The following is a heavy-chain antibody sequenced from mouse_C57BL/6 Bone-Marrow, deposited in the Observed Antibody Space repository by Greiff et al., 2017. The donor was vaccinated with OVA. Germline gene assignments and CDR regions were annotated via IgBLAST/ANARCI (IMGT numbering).Heavy chain of an antibody. CDR1: GYTFTSYW. D-gene: IGHD1-1*01. V-gene: IGHV1-55*01. CDR3: ARRYYGSSWYFDV. Sequence: QVQLQQPGAELVKPGASVKMSCKASGYTFTSYWITWVKQRPGQGLEWIGDIYPGSGSTNYNEKFKSKATLTVDTSSSTAYLQLSRLTSEDSAVYYGARRYYGSSWYFDVWGTGTTVTVSA. CDR2: IYPGSGST. J-gene: IGHJ1*03.